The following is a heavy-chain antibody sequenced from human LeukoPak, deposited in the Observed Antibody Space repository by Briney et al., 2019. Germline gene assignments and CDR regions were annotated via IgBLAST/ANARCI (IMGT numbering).Heavy chain of an antibody. CDR3: AKGYSNPFHFDC. V-gene: IGHV3-23*01. J-gene: IGHJ4*02. CDR2: IRSSSGST. CDR1: GFSFDNYA. Sequence: GGSLRLSCAASGFSFDNYAMSWVRQAPGKGLEWVSGIRSSSGSTFYADSMKGRFTISRDSSKNTLYLQMYSLRAEDTALYYCAKGYSNPFHFDCWGQGTLVTVSS. D-gene: IGHD4-11*01.